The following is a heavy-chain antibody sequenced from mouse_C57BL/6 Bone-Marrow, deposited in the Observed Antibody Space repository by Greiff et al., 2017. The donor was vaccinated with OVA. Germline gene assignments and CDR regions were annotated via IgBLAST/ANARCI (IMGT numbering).Heavy chain of an antibody. V-gene: IGHV5-12*01. J-gene: IGHJ1*03. CDR2: ISNGGGST. D-gene: IGHD4-1*01. Sequence: EVQLQQSGGGLVQPGGSLKLSCAASGFTFSDYYMYWVRQTPEKRLEWVAYISNGGGSTYYPDTVKGRFTISRDNAKNTLYLQMSRLKSEDTAMYYCARPRTGTSDWYFDVWGTGTTVTVSS. CDR3: ARPRTGTSDWYFDV. CDR1: GFTFSDYY.